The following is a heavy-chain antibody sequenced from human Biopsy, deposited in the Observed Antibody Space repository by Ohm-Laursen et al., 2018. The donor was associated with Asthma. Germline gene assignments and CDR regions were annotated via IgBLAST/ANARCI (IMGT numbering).Heavy chain of an antibody. CDR2: INPNSGAT. CDR1: GYPFIGYP. Sequence: GSSVKVSCKASGYPFIGYPIHWMRQAPGQGLEWMGRINPNSGATNYAQKFQGRVTMTRDTSISTAYMEVSRLRSDDTAVYYCARGQKSAGDRWFDPWDQGTLVTVSS. CDR3: ARGQKSAGDRWFDP. D-gene: IGHD6-13*01. J-gene: IGHJ5*02. V-gene: IGHV1-2*06.